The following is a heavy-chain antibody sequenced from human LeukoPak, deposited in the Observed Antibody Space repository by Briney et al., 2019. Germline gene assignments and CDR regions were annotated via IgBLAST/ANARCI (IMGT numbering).Heavy chain of an antibody. CDR3: ARDKGAATVTTFHY. CDR1: GFTFSSYA. CDR2: IKQDGSEK. D-gene: IGHD4-17*01. V-gene: IGHV3-7*01. J-gene: IGHJ4*02. Sequence: GGSLRLSCAASGFTFSSYAMSWVRQAPGKGLEWVANIKQDGSEKYYVDSVKGRFTISRDNAKNSLYLQINSLRAEDTAVYYCARDKGAATVTTFHYWGQGTLVTVSS.